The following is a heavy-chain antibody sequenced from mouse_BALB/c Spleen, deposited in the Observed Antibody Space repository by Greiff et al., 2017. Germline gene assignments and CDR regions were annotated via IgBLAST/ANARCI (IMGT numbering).Heavy chain of an antibody. Sequence: VQRVESGPGLVQPSQSLSITCTVSGFSLTSYGVHWVRQSPGKGLEWLGVIWSGGSTDYNAAFISRLSISKDNSKSQVFFKMNSLQADNTPIYYGARNREYYFDYGGQGTTLPVPS. J-gene: IGHJ2*01. CDR3: ARNREYYFDY. CDR1: GFSLTSYG. V-gene: IGHV2-4-1*01. CDR2: IWSGGST. D-gene: IGHD2-10*02.